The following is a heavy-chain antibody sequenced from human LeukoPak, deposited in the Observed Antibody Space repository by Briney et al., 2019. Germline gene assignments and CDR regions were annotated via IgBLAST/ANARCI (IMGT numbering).Heavy chain of an antibody. D-gene: IGHD3-10*01. V-gene: IGHV3-15*01. CDR2: IKSETDGATT. CDR1: GFSFSYSW. Sequence: GGSLRLSCAASGFSFSYSWMSWVRQAPGKGLEWLGHIKSETDGATTDYAAPVKGRVSISRDDSKKMLYMELNSLKTEDTAVYYCTTDLNQRLKWFGNPPDHWGQGTLVTVSS. J-gene: IGHJ4*02. CDR3: TTDLNQRLKWFGNPPDH.